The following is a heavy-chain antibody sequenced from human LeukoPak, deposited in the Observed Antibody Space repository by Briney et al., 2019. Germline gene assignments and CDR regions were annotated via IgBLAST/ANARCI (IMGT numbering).Heavy chain of an antibody. D-gene: IGHD6-25*01. J-gene: IGHJ4*02. CDR3: AREVSGGEYFDY. V-gene: IGHV4-30-2*01. CDR1: GGSISSGGYS. CDR2: IYHGGST. Sequence: SQTLSLTCAVSGGSISSGGYSWSWIRQPPGKGLEWIGYIYHGGSTYYNPSLKSRVTISVDRSKNQFSLKLSSVTAADAAVYYCAREVSGGEYFDYWGQGTLVTVSS.